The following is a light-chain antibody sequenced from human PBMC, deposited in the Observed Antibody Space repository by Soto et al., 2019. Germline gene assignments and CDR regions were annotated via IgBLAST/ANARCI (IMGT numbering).Light chain of an antibody. Sequence: DIQMTQSPSSLFASVGDRVTVTCRASQSINIYLNWYQQKPGKAPTLLSYGASTLQSGVPSRFSGGGSRTDFTLTISALQPEDFATYYCQQSYRSPYTFGQGTKLEI. CDR3: QQSYRSPYT. CDR2: GAS. J-gene: IGKJ2*01. V-gene: IGKV1-39*01. CDR1: QSINIY.